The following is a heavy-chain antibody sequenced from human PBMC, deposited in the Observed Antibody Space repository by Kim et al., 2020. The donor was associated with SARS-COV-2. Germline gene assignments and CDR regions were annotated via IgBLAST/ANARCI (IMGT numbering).Heavy chain of an antibody. J-gene: IGHJ4*02. CDR1: GGSMKSYF. CDR2: IYSNGDT. V-gene: IGHV4-4*09. D-gene: IGHD3-3*01. CDR3: ARSDFWSGYRFDL. Sequence: SETLSLTCSVSGGSMKSYFWSWVRQPPGKGLEWIAHIYSNGDTNYNSSLKSRVAISMDTSKSQISLSLTSLTTANTAVYSCARSDFWSGYRFDLWGQGTQVTVSS.